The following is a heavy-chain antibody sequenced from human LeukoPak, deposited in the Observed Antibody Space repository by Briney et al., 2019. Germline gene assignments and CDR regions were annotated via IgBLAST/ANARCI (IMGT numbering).Heavy chain of an antibody. CDR3: AREVAVAGRTGYFDL. D-gene: IGHD6-19*01. CDR1: GFTFSSYG. V-gene: IGHV3-33*01. CDR2: IWYDGSNK. Sequence: GRSLRLSCAASGFTFSSYGMHWVRQAPGKGLEWVAVIWYDGSNKYYAASVKGRFTISRDNSKNTLYLQMNSLRAEDTAVYYCAREVAVAGRTGYFDLWGRGTLVTVSS. J-gene: IGHJ2*01.